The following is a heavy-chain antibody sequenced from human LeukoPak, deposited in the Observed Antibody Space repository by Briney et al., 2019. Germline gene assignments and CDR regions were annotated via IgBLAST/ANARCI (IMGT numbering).Heavy chain of an antibody. Sequence: SETLSLTCTVSGGSISSSRYYWAWIRQPPGKGLEWIGSIHYSGSTSYNPSLKSRLTISVDTSRNQFSLKLSSVTAADTAMYYCARHFRCAGDRLVLYYFDYWGQGTLVTVSS. J-gene: IGHJ4*02. CDR1: GGSISSSRYY. CDR3: ARHFRCAGDRLVLYYFDY. V-gene: IGHV4-39*07. D-gene: IGHD2-21*02. CDR2: IHYSGST.